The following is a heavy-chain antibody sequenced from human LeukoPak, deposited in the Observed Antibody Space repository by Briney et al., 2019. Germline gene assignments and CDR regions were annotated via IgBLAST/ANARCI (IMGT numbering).Heavy chain of an antibody. CDR1: GFTFSPYG. Sequence: GGSLRLSCAASGFTFSPYGMNWVRQAPGKGPEWVSYISGDSSPIYYADSVKGRFTISRDNAKNSLYLQMNSLRDEDTAVYYCARDFVYCGGDCGPWGQGTLVTVSS. CDR3: ARDFVYCGGDCGP. V-gene: IGHV3-48*02. CDR2: ISGDSSPI. J-gene: IGHJ5*02. D-gene: IGHD2-21*01.